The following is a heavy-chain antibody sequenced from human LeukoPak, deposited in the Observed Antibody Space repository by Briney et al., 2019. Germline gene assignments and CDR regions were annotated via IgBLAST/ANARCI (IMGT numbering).Heavy chain of an antibody. CDR3: ARGYYYGSGSYLGFDY. V-gene: IGHV1-3*01. CDR2: INAGNGNT. J-gene: IGHJ4*02. D-gene: IGHD3-10*01. Sequence: GASVKVSCKASGYTFTSYAMHWVRQAPGQRLEWMGWINAGNGNTKYSQKFQGRVTITRDTSASTAYMELSSLRSEDTAVYYCARGYYYGSGSYLGFDYWGQGTLVTVFS. CDR1: GYTFTSYA.